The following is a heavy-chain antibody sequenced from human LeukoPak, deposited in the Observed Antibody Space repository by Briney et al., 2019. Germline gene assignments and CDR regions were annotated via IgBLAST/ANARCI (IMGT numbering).Heavy chain of an antibody. V-gene: IGHV4-4*09. J-gene: IGHJ5*02. D-gene: IGHD2/OR15-2a*01. Sequence: KPSETLSLTCTVSGGSISSYYWTWIRQPPGKGLEWIGYIYTSGSTNYNPSLKSRVTISVDTSKNQFSLKLSSVTAADTAVYYCARSTYEYYWFDPWGQGTLVTVSS. CDR1: GGSISSYY. CDR2: IYTSGST. CDR3: ARSTYEYYWFDP.